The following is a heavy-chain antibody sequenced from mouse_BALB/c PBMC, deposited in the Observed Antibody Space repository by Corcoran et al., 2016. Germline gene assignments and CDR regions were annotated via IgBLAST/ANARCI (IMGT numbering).Heavy chain of an antibody. CDR1: GYTFTSYV. CDR2: IYPYNDDT. CDR3: AREVPGGYPFDY. J-gene: IGHJ2*01. D-gene: IGHD2-2*01. V-gene: IGHV1S136*01. Sequence: EVQLQQSGPELVKPVASVKMSCKASGYTFTSYVMHWVKQKPGQGLEWIGYIYPYNDDTKYNVEFKVKATLTSDKSSSTAYMELNSLTSEDSAVYYCAREVPGGYPFDYWGQGTTLTVSS.